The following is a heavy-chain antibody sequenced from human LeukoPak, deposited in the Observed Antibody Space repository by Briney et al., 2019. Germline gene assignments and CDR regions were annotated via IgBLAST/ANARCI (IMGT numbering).Heavy chain of an antibody. CDR2: IYHSGST. CDR1: GYSSSSGYY. Sequence: SETLSLXCAVSGYSSSSGYYWGWIRQPPGKGLAWIGSIYHSGSTYYNPSLKSRVTISVDTSKNQFSLKLSSVTAADTAVYYCARHHSGSSEYYYYYYMDVWGKGTTVTVSS. D-gene: IGHD3-22*01. V-gene: IGHV4-38-2*01. J-gene: IGHJ6*03. CDR3: ARHHSGSSEYYYYYYMDV.